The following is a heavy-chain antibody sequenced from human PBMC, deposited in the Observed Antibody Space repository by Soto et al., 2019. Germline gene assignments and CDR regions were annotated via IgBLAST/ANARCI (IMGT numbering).Heavy chain of an antibody. CDR1: GVSIISSSYY. J-gene: IGHJ6*03. D-gene: IGHD6-6*01. CDR2: IYYSGST. V-gene: IGHV4-39*01. Sequence: SETLSLTCTVSGVSIISSSYYWGWIRKPPGKGLEWIGSIYYSGSTYYNPSLKSRVTISVDTSKNQFSLKLSSVTAADTAVYYCASFIAARPGYYYYYMDVWGKGTTVTVSS. CDR3: ASFIAARPGYYYYYMDV.